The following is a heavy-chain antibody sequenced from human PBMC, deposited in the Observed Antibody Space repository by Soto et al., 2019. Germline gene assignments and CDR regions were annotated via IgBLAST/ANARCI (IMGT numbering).Heavy chain of an antibody. CDR3: ASSPVIAAAGSSLNHPHDY. Sequence: SETLSLTCAVYGGSFSGYYWSWIRQPPGKGLEWIGEINHNGSTNYNPALKGRVTISVDTSKNQFSLKLGSVTAADTAVYYCASSPVIAAAGSSLNHPHDYWGQGTLVTVSS. D-gene: IGHD6-13*01. CDR2: INHNGST. V-gene: IGHV4-34*01. CDR1: GGSFSGYY. J-gene: IGHJ4*02.